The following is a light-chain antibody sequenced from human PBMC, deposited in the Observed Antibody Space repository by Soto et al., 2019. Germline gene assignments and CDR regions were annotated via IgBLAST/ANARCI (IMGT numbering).Light chain of an antibody. J-gene: IGLJ1*01. CDR1: SSDVGGYNY. CDR2: DVS. CDR3: SSYTSSSFYV. V-gene: IGLV2-14*01. Sequence: SPLTQPSYVSGSPIQAITIPSAGTSSDVGGYNYVSWYQQHPGKAPKLMIYDVSNRPSGVSNRFSGSKSGNTASLTISGLQAEDEADYYCSSYTSSSFYVFGTGTKVTVL.